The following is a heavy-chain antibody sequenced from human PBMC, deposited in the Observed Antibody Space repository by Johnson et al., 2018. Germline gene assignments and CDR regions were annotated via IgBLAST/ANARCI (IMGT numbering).Heavy chain of an antibody. Sequence: VQLVESGGGLVQPGRSLRLSCAASGFTFDDYAMHWVRQAPGKGLEWVSGISWNSGSIHYADSVKGRFTISRDSAKNSLYLQMNSLRTEDTALYYWAKGIVGYYDNSGLRGYFQHWGQGTLVTVSS. J-gene: IGHJ1*01. D-gene: IGHD3-22*01. V-gene: IGHV3-9*01. CDR1: GFTFDDYA. CDR3: AKGIVGYYDNSGLRGYFQH. CDR2: ISWNSGSI.